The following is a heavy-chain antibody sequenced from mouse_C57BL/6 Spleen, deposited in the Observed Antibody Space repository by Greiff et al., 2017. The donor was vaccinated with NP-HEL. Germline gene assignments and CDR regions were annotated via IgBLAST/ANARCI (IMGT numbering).Heavy chain of an antibody. Sequence: VQLQQSGAELVRPGASVTLSCKASGYTFTDYEMHWVKQTPVHGLEWIGAIDPEPGGPAYNQKFKGKAILTADKSSSTAYMELRSLTSEDSAVYYCTRALITTVGDYWGQGTSVTVSS. V-gene: IGHV1-15*01. CDR2: IDPEPGGP. CDR1: GYTFTDYE. CDR3: TRALITTVGDY. D-gene: IGHD1-1*01. J-gene: IGHJ4*01.